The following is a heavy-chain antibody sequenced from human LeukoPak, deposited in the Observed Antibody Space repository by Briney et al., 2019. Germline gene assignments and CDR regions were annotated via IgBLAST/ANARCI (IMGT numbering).Heavy chain of an antibody. V-gene: IGHV3-30*02. CDR2: IRYDGSNK. CDR1: GFTFSSYG. J-gene: IGHJ4*02. Sequence: PGGSLRLSCAASGFTFSSYGMHWVRQAPGKGLEWVAFIRYDGSNKYYADSVKGRFTISRDNSKNTLYLQMNSLRAEDTAVYYCAKDAYSGYDVIDYWGQGTLVTVSS. D-gene: IGHD5-12*01. CDR3: AKDAYSGYDVIDY.